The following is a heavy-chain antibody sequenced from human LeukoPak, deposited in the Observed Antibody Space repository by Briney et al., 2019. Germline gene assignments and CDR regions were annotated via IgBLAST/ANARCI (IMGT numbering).Heavy chain of an antibody. CDR2: IYTSGST. CDR3: ARAGEWFGSLDV. Sequence: SETLSLTGTVSGVSISSGSYYWRWIRQPPGRGVEWIGRIYTSGSTNYNPSLKSRVTISVDTSKNQFSLKLSSVTAADTAVYYCARAGEWFGSLDVWGKGTAVTISS. CDR1: GVSISSGSYY. D-gene: IGHD3-10*01. V-gene: IGHV4-61*02. J-gene: IGHJ6*04.